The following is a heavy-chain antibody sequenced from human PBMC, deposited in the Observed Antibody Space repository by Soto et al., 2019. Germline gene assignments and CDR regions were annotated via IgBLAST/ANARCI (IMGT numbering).Heavy chain of an antibody. CDR3: ARGLAILPVFAFDV. Sequence: QITVKGSGPTLVKPTQTLTLTCSLSGISLSTSGVGLGWIRQTPGKALEWLALIYWNDDKHYTPSLKSRLTITKDTSKIQAVLTMTNMDPVDTATSYCARGLAILPVFAFDVWGQGTVFTVSS. J-gene: IGHJ3*01. CDR2: IYWNDDK. D-gene: IGHD3-3*02. V-gene: IGHV2-5*01. CDR1: GISLSTSGVG.